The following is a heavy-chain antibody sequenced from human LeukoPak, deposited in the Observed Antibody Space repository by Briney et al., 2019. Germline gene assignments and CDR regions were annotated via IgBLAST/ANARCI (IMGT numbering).Heavy chain of an antibody. D-gene: IGHD3-16*02. Sequence: SETLSLTCAVYGGSFSGYYWSWIRQPPGKGLEWIGEINHSGSTNYNPSLKSRVAISVDTSKNQFSLKLSSVTAADTAVYYCARARQDYIWGSYRYYFDYWGQGTLVTVSS. CDR1: GGSFSGYY. J-gene: IGHJ4*02. CDR3: ARARQDYIWGSYRYYFDY. V-gene: IGHV4-34*01. CDR2: INHSGST.